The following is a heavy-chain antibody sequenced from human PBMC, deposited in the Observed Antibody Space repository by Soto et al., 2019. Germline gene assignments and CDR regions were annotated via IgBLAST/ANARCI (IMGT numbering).Heavy chain of an antibody. V-gene: IGHV1-69*13. CDR2: IIPIFGTA. CDR1: GGTFSSYA. J-gene: IGHJ6*02. Sequence: SVKVSCKASGGTFSSYAISWVRRAPGQGLEWMGGIIPIFGTANYAQKFQGRVTITADESTSTAYMELSSLRSEDTAVYYCASDVMTTVTDYYYYGMDVWGQGTTVTVSS. CDR3: ASDVMTTVTDYYYYGMDV. D-gene: IGHD4-4*01.